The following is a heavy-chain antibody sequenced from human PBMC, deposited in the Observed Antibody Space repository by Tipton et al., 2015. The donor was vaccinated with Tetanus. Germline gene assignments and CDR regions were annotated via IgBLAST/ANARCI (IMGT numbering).Heavy chain of an antibody. CDR2: ISYDGRKI. D-gene: IGHD4-17*01. CDR3: ARNLYGDHRKVDY. CDR1: KFSFSRYW. J-gene: IGHJ4*02. Sequence: SLRLSCVASKFSFSRYWMTWVRQAPGKGLDWVSVISYDGRKIYYADSVKGRFTISRDNSKNTLYLQMNSLRAEDTAVYYCARNLYGDHRKVDYWGEGTLVTVSS. V-gene: IGHV3-30*03.